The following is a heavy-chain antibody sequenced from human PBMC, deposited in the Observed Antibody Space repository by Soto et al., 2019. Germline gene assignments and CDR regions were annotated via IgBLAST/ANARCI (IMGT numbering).Heavy chain of an antibody. V-gene: IGHV3-7*03. CDR1: VFTFMSYW. Sequence: PGWSLRLSCASSVFTFMSYWMNWVRQAPGKGLEWVANINQDGTEKNYVDSVKGRFTISRDNTGNSLHLQMNGLRAEDTAVYYCAREWIIDIWGQGTLVTVSS. CDR3: AREWIIDI. CDR2: INQDGTEK. D-gene: IGHD2-2*03. J-gene: IGHJ4*02.